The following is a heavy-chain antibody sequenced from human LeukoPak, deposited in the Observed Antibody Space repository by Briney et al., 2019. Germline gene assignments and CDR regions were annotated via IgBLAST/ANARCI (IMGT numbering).Heavy chain of an antibody. CDR2: INPNSGGT. CDR3: AQGQTQYYYGMDV. Sequence: ASVKVSCKASGYTFTGYYMHWVRQAPGQGLEWMGRINPNSGGTNYAQKFQGRVTMTRDTSISTAYMELSRPRSDDTAVYYCAQGQTQYYYGMDVWGQGTTVTVSS. J-gene: IGHJ6*02. V-gene: IGHV1-2*06. CDR1: GYTFTGYY.